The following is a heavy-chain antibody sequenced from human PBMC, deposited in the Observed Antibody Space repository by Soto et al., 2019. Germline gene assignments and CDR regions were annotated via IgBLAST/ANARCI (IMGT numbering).Heavy chain of an antibody. D-gene: IGHD3-9*01. V-gene: IGHV5-51*01. CDR3: ARLEGDILPRSYWSHK. CDR1: GYSFTSYW. CDR2: IYPGDSDT. Sequence: GESLKISCKGSGYSFTSYWIGWLRQMPGKVLEWMGIIYPGDSDTRYSPSFQGQVTISADKSISTAYLQWSSLKASDTAMYYCARLEGDILPRSYWSHKGGQGTLVTLSS. J-gene: IGHJ4*02.